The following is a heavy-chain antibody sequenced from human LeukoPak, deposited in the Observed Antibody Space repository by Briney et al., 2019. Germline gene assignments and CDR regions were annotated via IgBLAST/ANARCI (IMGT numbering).Heavy chain of an antibody. CDR2: SSVYNGNT. CDR1: GYTFMSYG. V-gene: IGHV1-18*01. CDR3: AKGRRVDADDHFDY. D-gene: IGHD1-1*01. Sequence: GASVKVSCKASGYTFMSYGIHWVRQAPGQGLEWMGWSSVYNGNTNYAQKFQGRVTMTTDTSTDTAYMELRNLLFDDTAVYYCAKGRRVDADDHFDYWGQGTLVTVSS. J-gene: IGHJ4*02.